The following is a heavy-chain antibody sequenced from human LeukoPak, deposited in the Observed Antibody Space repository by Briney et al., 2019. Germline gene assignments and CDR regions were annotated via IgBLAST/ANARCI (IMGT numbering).Heavy chain of an antibody. CDR1: GGSISSGSYY. CDR2: IYTSGST. D-gene: IGHD6-6*01. CDR3: ARDVGSSSDVDY. Sequence: SQTLSLTCTVSGGSISSGSYYWSWIRQPAGRGLEWIGRIYTSGSTNYNPSLKSRVTISVDTSKNQFSLKLSSVTAADTAVYYCARDVGSSSDVDYWGQGTLVTVSS. J-gene: IGHJ4*02. V-gene: IGHV4-61*02.